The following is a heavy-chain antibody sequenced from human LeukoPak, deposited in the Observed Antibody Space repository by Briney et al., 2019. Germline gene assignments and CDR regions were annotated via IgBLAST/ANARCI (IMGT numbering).Heavy chain of an antibody. CDR2: IIPISGTA. D-gene: IGHD3-10*01. V-gene: IGHV1-69*13. CDR1: GGTFSSY. CDR3: ARGSGSYYNSFDF. J-gene: IGHJ4*02. Sequence: SVKVSCKDSGGTFSSYNWVRQAPGQGLEWMGGIIPISGTANYAQKFQGRVTITADESTSTAYMELSSLRSEDTAVYYCARGSGSYYNSFDFWGQGTLVTVSS.